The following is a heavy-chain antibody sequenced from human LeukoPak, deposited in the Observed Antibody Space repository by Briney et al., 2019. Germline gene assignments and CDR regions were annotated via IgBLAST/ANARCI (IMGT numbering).Heavy chain of an antibody. V-gene: IGHV3-21*01. Sequence: GGSLRLSCAASGFTFSSYSMNWVRQAPGKGLEWVSSISSSSSYIYYADSVKGRFTISRDNAKNSLYLQMNSLRAEDTAVYYCARARPYSGSPLGDFDYWGQGTLVTVSS. D-gene: IGHD1-26*01. J-gene: IGHJ4*02. CDR2: ISSSSSYI. CDR1: GFTFSSYS. CDR3: ARARPYSGSPLGDFDY.